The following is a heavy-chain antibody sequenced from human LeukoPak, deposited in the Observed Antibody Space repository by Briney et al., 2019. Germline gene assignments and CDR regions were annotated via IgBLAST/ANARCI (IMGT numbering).Heavy chain of an antibody. V-gene: IGHV4-34*01. CDR3: ARHAPYSYGYSNWFDP. CDR2: INHSGST. D-gene: IGHD5-18*01. J-gene: IGHJ5*02. CDR1: GGSFSGYY. Sequence: SETLSLTCAVYGGSFSGYYWSWIRQPPGKGLEWIGEINHSGSTNYNPSLKSRVTISVDTPKNQFSLKLSSVTAADTAVYYCARHAPYSYGYSNWFDPWGQGTLVTVSS.